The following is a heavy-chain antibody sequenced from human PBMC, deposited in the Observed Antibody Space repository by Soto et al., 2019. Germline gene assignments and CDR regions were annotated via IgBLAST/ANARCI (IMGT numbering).Heavy chain of an antibody. CDR2: ISGSGGST. Sequence: EVQLLESGGGLVQPGGSLRLSCAASGFTFSSYAMSWVRQAPGKGLEWVSAISGSGGSTYYADSVKGRFTISRDNCKNTLYLQMNSLRAEDTAVYYCAKGGAQLLHYNWFDPWGQGTLVTVSS. V-gene: IGHV3-23*01. D-gene: IGHD2-2*01. J-gene: IGHJ5*02. CDR1: GFTFSSYA. CDR3: AKGGAQLLHYNWFDP.